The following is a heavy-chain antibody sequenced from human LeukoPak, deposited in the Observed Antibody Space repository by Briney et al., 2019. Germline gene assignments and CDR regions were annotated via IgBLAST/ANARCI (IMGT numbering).Heavy chain of an antibody. J-gene: IGHJ4*02. D-gene: IGHD2-21*02. V-gene: IGHV3-23*01. CDR1: GFTFSSYA. CDR3: AKGDYCGGDCYLKSDY. CDR2: ISGSGGST. Sequence: PGGSLRLSCAASGFTFSSYAMSWVRQAPGKGLEWVSAISGSGGSTYYADSVKGRFTISRDNSKNTLYLQMNGLRAEDTAVYYCAKGDYCGGDCYLKSDYWGQGTLVTVSS.